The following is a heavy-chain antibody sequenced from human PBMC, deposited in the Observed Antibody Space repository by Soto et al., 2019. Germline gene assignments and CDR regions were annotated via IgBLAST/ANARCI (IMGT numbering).Heavy chain of an antibody. J-gene: IGHJ6*02. CDR3: AREITMVRGVITNLYYYYGMDV. CDR2: IIPIFGTA. V-gene: IGHV1-69*01. CDR1: GGTFSSYA. D-gene: IGHD3-10*01. Sequence: QVQLVQSGAEVKKPGSSVKVSCKASGGTFSSYAISWVRQAPGQGLEWMGGIIPIFGTANYAQKFQGRVTITADESTSTAYMELSSLRSEDTAVYYCAREITMVRGVITNLYYYYGMDVWGQGTTVTVSS.